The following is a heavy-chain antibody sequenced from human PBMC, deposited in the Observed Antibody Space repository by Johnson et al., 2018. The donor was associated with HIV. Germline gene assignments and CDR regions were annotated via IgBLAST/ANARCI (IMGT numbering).Heavy chain of an antibody. CDR2: IWYDGSNK. CDR3: ARNGLIPAAKGVAFDI. J-gene: IGHJ3*02. Sequence: QVQLVESGGGLVQPGGSLRLSCAASGFTFSDYYMNWIRQAPGKGLEWVAVIWYDGSNKYYAYSVKGRFTISRDNSKNTLYLQMNSLRAEDTAVYYCARNGLIPAAKGVAFDIWGQGTTVTVSS. D-gene: IGHD2-2*01. CDR1: GFTFSDYY. V-gene: IGHV3-33*08.